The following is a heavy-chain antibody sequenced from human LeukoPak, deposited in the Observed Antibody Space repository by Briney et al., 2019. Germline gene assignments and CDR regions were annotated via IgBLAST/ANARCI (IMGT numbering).Heavy chain of an antibody. CDR3: AREGSPFYYYYMDV. J-gene: IGHJ6*03. CDR1: GGTFSSYA. CDR2: IIPIFGTS. D-gene: IGHD2-15*01. Sequence: SVKVSCKASGGTFSSYAISWVRQAPGQGLEWMGGIIPIFGTSNYAQKLQGRVTMTTDTSTSIAYMELRSLRSDDTAVYYCAREGSPFYYYYMDVWGKGTTVTVSS. V-gene: IGHV1-69*05.